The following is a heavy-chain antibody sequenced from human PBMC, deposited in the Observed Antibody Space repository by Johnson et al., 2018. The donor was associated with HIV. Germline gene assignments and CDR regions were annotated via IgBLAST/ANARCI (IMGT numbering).Heavy chain of an antibody. V-gene: IGHV3-9*01. CDR1: GFSFADYA. D-gene: IGHD6-13*01. J-gene: IGHJ3*02. CDR2: ISWNSGSI. CDR3: AKGQWVAQQQLVRIVTIDI. Sequence: VQLVESGGGVVQPGRSLRLSCAASGFSFADYAMHWVRQAPGKGLEWVSGISWNSGSIGYADSVKGRFTISRDNAKNSLYLQMNSLRAEDTALYYCAKGQWVAQQQLVRIVTIDIWGQGTMVTVSS.